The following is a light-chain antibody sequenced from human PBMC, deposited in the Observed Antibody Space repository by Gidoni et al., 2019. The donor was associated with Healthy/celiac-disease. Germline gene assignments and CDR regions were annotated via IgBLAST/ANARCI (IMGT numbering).Light chain of an antibody. CDR3: AAWDDSLNGWV. Sequence: QSVLTQPPYASGTPGQRVTISCSGSSSNIGSNSVTWYQQLPGTAPTLLIYSKYQRPSGVPARFSGSQSGTSASLAISGLQSGDDADYYCAAWDDSLNGWVFGGGTKLTVL. J-gene: IGLJ3*02. CDR1: SSNIGSNS. CDR2: SKY. V-gene: IGLV1-44*01.